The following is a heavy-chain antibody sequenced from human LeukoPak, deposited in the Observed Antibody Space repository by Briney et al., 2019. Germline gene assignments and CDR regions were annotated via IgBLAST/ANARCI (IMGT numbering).Heavy chain of an antibody. Sequence: GASVKVSCKSSGYTFTSYDINWVRQAPGQGLEWMGWISAYNGNTNYAQKLQGRVTMTTDTSTSTAYMELRSLRSDDTAVYYCARAVLGMAPNDFDYWGQGTLVTVSS. CDR2: ISAYNGNT. V-gene: IGHV1-18*01. CDR3: ARAVLGMAPNDFDY. D-gene: IGHD3-3*02. J-gene: IGHJ4*02. CDR1: GYTFTSYD.